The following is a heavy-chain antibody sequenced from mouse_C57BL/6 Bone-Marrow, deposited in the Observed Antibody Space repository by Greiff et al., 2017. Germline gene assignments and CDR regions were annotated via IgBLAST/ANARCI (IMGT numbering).Heavy chain of an antibody. CDR2: IDPSDSYT. Sequence: QVQLQQPGAELVRPGTSVKLSCKASGYTFTSYWMHWVKQRPGQGLEWIGVIDPSDSYTNYNQKFKGKATLTVDTSSSTAYMQLSSLTSEDSAVYYCAREGAVVAPYYAMDYWGQGTSVTVSS. D-gene: IGHD1-1*01. CDR1: GYTFTSYW. CDR3: AREGAVVAPYYAMDY. V-gene: IGHV1-59*01. J-gene: IGHJ4*01.